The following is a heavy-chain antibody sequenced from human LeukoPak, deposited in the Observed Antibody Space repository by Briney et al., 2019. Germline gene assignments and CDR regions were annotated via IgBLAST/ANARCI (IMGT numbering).Heavy chain of an antibody. V-gene: IGHV3-21*01. CDR3: ARDMVREVTNNWFDP. D-gene: IGHD3-10*01. Sequence: GGSLRLSCAASGFTFSSYGMNWVRQAPGKGLQWVSSISSSSTYIYYADSVKGRFTISRDNAKNSLYLQMNSLRAEDTAVYYCARDMVREVTNNWFDPWGQGTLVAVSS. CDR2: ISSSSTYI. CDR1: GFTFSSYG. J-gene: IGHJ5*02.